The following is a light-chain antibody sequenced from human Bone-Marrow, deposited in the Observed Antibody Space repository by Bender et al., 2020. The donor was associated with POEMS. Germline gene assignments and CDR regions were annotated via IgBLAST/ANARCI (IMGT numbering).Light chain of an antibody. CDR3: SSYTTSISWV. CDR1: TDDIGAYDY. V-gene: IGLV2-14*03. CDR2: NVS. Sequence: QSALTQPASVSGSLGQSSTISCTGTTDDIGAYDYVSWYQQHPGRAPKFVIYNVSYRPSGVSNRFSGSKSGNTASLTISGLQAEDEAEYYCSSYTTSISWVFGGGTKVAVL. J-gene: IGLJ3*02.